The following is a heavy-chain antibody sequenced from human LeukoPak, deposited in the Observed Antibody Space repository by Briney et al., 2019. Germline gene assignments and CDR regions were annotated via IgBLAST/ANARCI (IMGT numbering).Heavy chain of an antibody. CDR2: IYTSGST. J-gene: IGHJ5*02. CDR3: ARDLGDGYNRDWFDP. CDR1: GGSISSYY. V-gene: IGHV4-4*07. D-gene: IGHD5-24*01. Sequence: PSETLSLTCTVSGGSISSYYWNWIRQPAGKGLEWIGRIYTSGSTYYNHSLKTRAIISVDKSTNQFSLRLSSVTAADTAVYYCARDLGDGYNRDWFDPWGQGTLVTVSS.